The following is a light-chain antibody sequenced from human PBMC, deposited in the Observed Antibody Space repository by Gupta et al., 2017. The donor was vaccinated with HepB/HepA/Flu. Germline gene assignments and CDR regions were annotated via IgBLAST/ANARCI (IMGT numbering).Light chain of an antibody. CDR1: QSLLHSDGKTY. V-gene: IGKV2D-29*01. CDR2: EVS. CDR3: RQSIEQRT. Sequence: DIVMTQTPLSLSVTPGQPASISCKSSQSLLHSDGKTYLYWYLQNPGQPPQLLIYEVSNRFSGGPDRLSGRRSVTDFTLKSSLGEAEDVGAYYCRQSIEQRTFGQGTKVEIK. J-gene: IGKJ1*01.